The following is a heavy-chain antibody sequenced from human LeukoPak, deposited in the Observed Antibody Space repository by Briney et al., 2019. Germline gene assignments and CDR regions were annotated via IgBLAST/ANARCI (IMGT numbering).Heavy chain of an antibody. D-gene: IGHD5-18*01. CDR2: ISGSGGST. Sequence: PGGSLRLSCAASGLTFSTYAMSWVRQAPGKGLEWVSGISGSGGSTYYTDSVKGRFTISRDNPKNTLYLQMNSLRVEDTAIYYCAKNGYSLGLYDVFDIWGQGTMVIVSS. J-gene: IGHJ3*02. CDR1: GLTFSTYA. CDR3: AKNGYSLGLYDVFDI. V-gene: IGHV3-23*01.